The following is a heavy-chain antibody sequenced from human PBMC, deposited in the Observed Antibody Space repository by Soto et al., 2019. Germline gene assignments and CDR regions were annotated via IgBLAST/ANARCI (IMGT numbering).Heavy chain of an antibody. D-gene: IGHD7-27*01. J-gene: IGHJ4*02. CDR2: ISSDGSST. V-gene: IGHV3-74*01. CDR3: ASSLLTPFDY. Sequence: GGSLRLSCAASGFTFSSYAMSWVRQAPGKGLVWVSRISSDGSSTSYADSVKGRFTISRDNAKNTLYLQMNSLRAEDTAVYYCASSLLTPFDYWGQGTRVTVSS. CDR1: GFTFSSYA.